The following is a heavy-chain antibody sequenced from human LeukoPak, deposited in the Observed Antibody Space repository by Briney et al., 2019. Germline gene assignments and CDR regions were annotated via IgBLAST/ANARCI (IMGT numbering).Heavy chain of an antibody. V-gene: IGHV3-33*01. CDR1: GFTFSSYG. D-gene: IGHD4-17*01. J-gene: IGHJ4*02. CDR3: ARDILRDYGDSLDY. CDR2: IWYDGSNK. Sequence: GGSLRLSCAASGFTFSSYGMHWVRQAPGKGLEWVAVIWYDGSNKYYADSVKGRFTISRDNAKNTLFLQMNSLRAEDTAVYYCARDILRDYGDSLDYWGQGTLVTVSS.